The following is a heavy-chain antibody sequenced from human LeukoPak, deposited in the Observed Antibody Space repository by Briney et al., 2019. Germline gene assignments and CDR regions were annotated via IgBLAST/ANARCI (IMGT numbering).Heavy chain of an antibody. D-gene: IGHD3-22*01. V-gene: IGHV4-61*01. CDR3: TRGSIAYYYMDV. CDR2: IYYTGST. J-gene: IGHJ6*03. CDR1: SGSISTSNYY. Sequence: SETLSLTCTVSSGSISTSNYYWSWIRQPPGKGLEWIGYIYYTGSTSYNPSLKSRVTMSLDASKNQFSLELNSVTPADTAVYYCTRGSIAYYYMDVWGKGTTVTISS.